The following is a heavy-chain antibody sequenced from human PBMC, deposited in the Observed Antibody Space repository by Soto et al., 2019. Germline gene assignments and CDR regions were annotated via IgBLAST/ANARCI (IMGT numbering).Heavy chain of an antibody. D-gene: IGHD2-21*02. CDR2: ISHDGSNK. CDR3: AKDIAYCGGDCYIWYYYGMDV. CDR1: GFTFSSYG. V-gene: IGHV3-30*18. J-gene: IGHJ6*02. Sequence: GSLRLSCAASGFTFSSYGMHWVRQAPGKGLEWVAVISHDGSNKYYADSVKGRFTISRDNSKNTLYLQMNSLRAEDTAVYYCAKDIAYCGGDCYIWYYYGMDVWGQGTTVTVSS.